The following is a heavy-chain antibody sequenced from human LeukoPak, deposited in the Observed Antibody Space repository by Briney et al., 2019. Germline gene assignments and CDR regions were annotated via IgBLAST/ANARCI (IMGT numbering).Heavy chain of an antibody. D-gene: IGHD2-2*01. CDR1: GFTFSSYG. Sequence: GGSLRLSCAASGFTFSSYGMHWVRQAPGKGLEWVAVISYDGSNKYYADSVKGRFTISRDNSKNTLYLQMNSLRAEDTAVYYCAKDARESVVVPAAMSWVVYYYYYMDVWGKGTTVTVSS. CDR2: ISYDGSNK. V-gene: IGHV3-30*18. CDR3: AKDARESVVVPAAMSWVVYYYYYMDV. J-gene: IGHJ6*03.